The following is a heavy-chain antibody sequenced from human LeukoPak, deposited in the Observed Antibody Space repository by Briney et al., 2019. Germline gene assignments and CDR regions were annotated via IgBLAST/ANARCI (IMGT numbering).Heavy chain of an antibody. Sequence: PGGSLRLSCAASGFTFSSYAMSWVRQAPGKGLEWVSAISGSGGSTYYADSVKGRLTISRDNSKNTLYLQMNSLRAEDTAVYYCAKVAYDSSGYYSDYWGQGTLVTVSS. CDR1: GFTFSSYA. D-gene: IGHD3-22*01. CDR3: AKVAYDSSGYYSDY. CDR2: ISGSGGST. J-gene: IGHJ4*02. V-gene: IGHV3-23*01.